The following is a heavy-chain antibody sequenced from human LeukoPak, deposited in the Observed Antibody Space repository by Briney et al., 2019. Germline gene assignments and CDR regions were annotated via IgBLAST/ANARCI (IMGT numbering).Heavy chain of an antibody. CDR1: GYTFTGYY. CDR3: AREAYDSSGSYRE. V-gene: IGHV1-2*02. CDR2: INPNSGGT. D-gene: IGHD3-22*01. Sequence: ASVKVSCKASGYTFTGYYMHWVRQAPGQGLEWMGWINPNSGGTNYAQKFQGRVTMTRDTSTSTAYMELSSLRSEDTAVYYCAREAYDSSGSYREWGQGTLVTVSS. J-gene: IGHJ4*02.